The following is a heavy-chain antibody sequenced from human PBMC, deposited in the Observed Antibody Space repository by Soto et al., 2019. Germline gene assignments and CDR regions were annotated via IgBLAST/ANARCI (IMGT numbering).Heavy chain of an antibody. CDR2: IWYDGSNK. J-gene: IGHJ6*02. CDR1: GFTFSSYG. V-gene: IGHV3-33*01. D-gene: IGHD3-10*01. Sequence: GGSLRLSCAASGFTFSSYGMHWVRQAPGKGLEWVAVIWYDGSNKYYADSVKGRFTISRDNSKNTLYLQMNSLRAEDTAVYYCARDPHYYGSGSYYKDYYYYGMDVWGQGTTVTVSS. CDR3: ARDPHYYGSGSYYKDYYYYGMDV.